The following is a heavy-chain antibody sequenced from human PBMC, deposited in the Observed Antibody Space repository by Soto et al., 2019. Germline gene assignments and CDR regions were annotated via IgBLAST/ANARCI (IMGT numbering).Heavy chain of an antibody. CDR2: IYSGGST. Sequence: GGSLRLSCAASGFTVSSNYMSWVRQAPGKGLEWVSVIYSGGSTYYADSVKGRFTISRDNSKNTLYLQMNSLRAEDTAVYYCARGRHDNNTYYDILTGYFHPLHYYYYYMDVWGKGTTVTVSS. D-gene: IGHD3-9*01. V-gene: IGHV3-66*01. J-gene: IGHJ6*03. CDR1: GFTVSSNY. CDR3: ARGRHDNNTYYDILTGYFHPLHYYYYYMDV.